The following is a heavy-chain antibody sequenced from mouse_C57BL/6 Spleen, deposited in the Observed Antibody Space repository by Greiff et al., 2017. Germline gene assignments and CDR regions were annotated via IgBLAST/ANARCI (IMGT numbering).Heavy chain of an antibody. Sequence: QVQLKQPGAELVRPGSSVKLSCKASGYTFTSYWMHWVKQRPIQGLEWIGNIDPSDSETHYNQKFKDKATLTVDKSSSTAYMQLSSLTSEDSAVYYCARVYYSNYEAMDDWGQRTSVTVSS. CDR1: GYTFTSYW. J-gene: IGHJ4*01. D-gene: IGHD2-5*01. CDR2: IDPSDSET. CDR3: ARVYYSNYEAMDD. V-gene: IGHV1-52*01.